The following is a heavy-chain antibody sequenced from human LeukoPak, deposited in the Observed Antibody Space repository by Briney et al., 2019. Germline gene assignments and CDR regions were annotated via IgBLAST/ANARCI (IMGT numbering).Heavy chain of an antibody. J-gene: IGHJ3*02. CDR3: ARVISVVAADYDAFDI. D-gene: IGHD2-15*01. CDR1: GYTFTSYY. CDR2: INPSGGST. Sequence: ASVKVSCKASGYTFTSYYMHWVRQAPGQGLEWMGIINPSGGSTSYAQKFQSRVTMTRDTSTSTVYMELSSLRSEDTAVYYCARVISVVAADYDAFDIWGQGTMVTVSS. V-gene: IGHV1-46*01.